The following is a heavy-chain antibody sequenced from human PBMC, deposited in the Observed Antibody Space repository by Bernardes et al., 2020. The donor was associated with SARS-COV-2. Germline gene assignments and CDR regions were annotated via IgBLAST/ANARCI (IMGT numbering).Heavy chain of an antibody. CDR3: ARDNSDGGYDS. CDR1: GFTFSSYD. Sequence: GGSLRLSCAASGFTFSSYDMHWVRQATGKGLEWVSAIGTAGDTYYPGSVKGRFTISRENAKNSLYLQMNSLRAGDTAVYYCARDNSDGGYDSWGQGTLVTVSS. CDR2: IGTAGDT. D-gene: IGHD5-12*01. J-gene: IGHJ5*02. V-gene: IGHV3-13*01.